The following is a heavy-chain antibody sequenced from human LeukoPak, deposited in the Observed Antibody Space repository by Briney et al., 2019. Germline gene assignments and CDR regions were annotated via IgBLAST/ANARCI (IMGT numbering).Heavy chain of an antibody. J-gene: IGHJ3*02. CDR2: MNPNSGNT. Sequence: ASVKVSCKASGYTFTSYDINWVRQATGQGLEWMGWMNPNSGNTGYAQKFQGRVTMTRNTSISTAHMELSSLRSEDTAVYYCARGRRWAMKNVFDIWGQGTMVTVSS. V-gene: IGHV1-8*01. D-gene: IGHD5-24*01. CDR1: GYTFTSYD. CDR3: ARGRRWAMKNVFDI.